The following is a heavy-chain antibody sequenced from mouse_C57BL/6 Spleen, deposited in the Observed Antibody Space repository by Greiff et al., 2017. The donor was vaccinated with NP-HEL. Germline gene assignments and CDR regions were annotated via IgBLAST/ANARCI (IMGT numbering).Heavy chain of an antibody. D-gene: IGHD1-1*01. J-gene: IGHJ4*01. CDR3: ARRTTVVDYAMDY. CDR1: GYAFSSYW. Sequence: QVQLKESGAELVKPGASVKISCKASGYAFSSYWMNWVKQRPGKGLEWIGQIYPGDGDTNYNGKFKGKATLTADKSSSTAYMQLSSLTSEDSAVYFCARRTTVVDYAMDYWGQGTSVTVSS. CDR2: IYPGDGDT. V-gene: IGHV1-80*01.